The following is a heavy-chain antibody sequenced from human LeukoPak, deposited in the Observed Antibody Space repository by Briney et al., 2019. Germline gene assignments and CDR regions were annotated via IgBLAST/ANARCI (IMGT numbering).Heavy chain of an antibody. J-gene: IGHJ4*02. CDR2: IVGNGITI. V-gene: IGHV3-48*03. CDR3: VRKLTGTTFFDY. CDR1: GFTFSSYD. Sequence: AGSLRLSCAASGFTFSSYDLNWVRQAPGKGLEWVSYIVGNGITIYYADSVKSRFTISRDNAKNSLYLQMNSLRAEDKAVYYCVRKLTGTTFFDYWGQGTLVTVSS. D-gene: IGHD1-1*01.